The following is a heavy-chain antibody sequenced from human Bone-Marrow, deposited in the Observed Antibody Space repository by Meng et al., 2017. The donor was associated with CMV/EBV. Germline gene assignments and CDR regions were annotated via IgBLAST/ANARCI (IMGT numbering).Heavy chain of an antibody. CDR2: INPDSGYT. J-gene: IGHJ6*02. V-gene: IGHV1-8*01. CDR3: ARTGCGGYNCYSQEHDYYGMDV. Sequence: ASVKVSCKTSGYSFTYYDINWVRQAAGHGLEWMGWINPDSGYTGYAQKFQNRATFTRDSSVRTAYMELTTLKSEDTAVYYCARTGCGGYNCYSQEHDYYGMDVWGQGTTVTVSS. D-gene: IGHD2-21*01. CDR1: GYSFTYYD.